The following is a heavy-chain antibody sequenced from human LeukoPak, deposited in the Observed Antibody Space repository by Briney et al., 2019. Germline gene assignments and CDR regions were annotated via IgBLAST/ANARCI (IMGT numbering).Heavy chain of an antibody. Sequence: GGSLRLSCAASGFTFSSYEMNWVRQAPGKGLEWVSYISSGSTIYYADSVKGRFTISRDNAKNSLYLQMSSLRAEDTAVYYCARETNSGWYSNYFDYWGQGTLVTVSS. J-gene: IGHJ4*02. D-gene: IGHD6-19*01. CDR2: ISSGSTI. CDR1: GFTFSSYE. CDR3: ARETNSGWYSNYFDY. V-gene: IGHV3-48*03.